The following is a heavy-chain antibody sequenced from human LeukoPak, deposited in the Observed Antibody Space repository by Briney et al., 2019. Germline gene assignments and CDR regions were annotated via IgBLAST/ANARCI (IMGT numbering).Heavy chain of an antibody. CDR1: GFTFSSYG. CDR3: ARENHDSSGNYYFAY. V-gene: IGHV3-64*01. D-gene: IGHD3-22*01. J-gene: IGHJ4*02. Sequence: GGSLRLFCAASGFTFSSYGMHWVRQAPGKGLQYVSAISSNGVSTYYAKSVKGRFTISRDNSKHTLYRQMGSLRAEDMAVYYCARENHDSSGNYYFAYWGQGTLVTVSS. CDR2: ISSNGVST.